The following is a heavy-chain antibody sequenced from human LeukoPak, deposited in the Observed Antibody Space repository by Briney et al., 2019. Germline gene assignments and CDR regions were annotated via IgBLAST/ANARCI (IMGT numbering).Heavy chain of an antibody. CDR1: GFIFSSYS. CDR3: AKAASSSWPTYYYGMDV. V-gene: IGHV3-23*01. CDR2: ITGSGGNT. Sequence: GGSLRLSCAASGFIFSSYSMSWVRQAPGKGLEWVSVITGSGGNTYYADSVKGRFTISKDNSKNTVYLQMSSLRVDDTAVYYCAKAASSSWPTYYYGMDVWGQGTTVTVSS. J-gene: IGHJ6*02. D-gene: IGHD6-13*01.